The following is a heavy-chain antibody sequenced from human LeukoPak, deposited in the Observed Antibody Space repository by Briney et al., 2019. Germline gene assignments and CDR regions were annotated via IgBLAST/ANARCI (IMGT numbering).Heavy chain of an antibody. J-gene: IGHJ6*03. CDR3: ARGGAYYDILTGYSDYYYYMDV. V-gene: IGHV4-59*10. D-gene: IGHD3-9*01. CDR2: IYTSGST. Sequence: SETLSLTCAVYGGSFSGYYWSWLRQPAGKGLEWIGRIYTSGSTNYNPSLKSRVTISVDTSKNQFSLKLSSVTAADTAVYYCARGGAYYDILTGYSDYYYYMDVWGKGTTVTISS. CDR1: GGSFSGYY.